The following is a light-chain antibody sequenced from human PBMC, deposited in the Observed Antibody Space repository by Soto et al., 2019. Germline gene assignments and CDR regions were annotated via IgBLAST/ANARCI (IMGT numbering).Light chain of an antibody. Sequence: QSVLTQPPSVCAAPGQKVTISCSGSSSNIGNNYVSWYQQLPGTAPKLLIYENNKRPSGIPDRFSGSKSGTSATLGITGLQTGDEADYYCGTWDSSLSAGVFGTG. CDR3: GTWDSSLSAGV. CDR1: SSNIGNNY. CDR2: ENN. J-gene: IGLJ1*01. V-gene: IGLV1-51*02.